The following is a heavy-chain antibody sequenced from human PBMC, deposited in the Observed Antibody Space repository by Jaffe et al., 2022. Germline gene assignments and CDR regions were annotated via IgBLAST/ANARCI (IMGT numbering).Heavy chain of an antibody. V-gene: IGHV4-61*01. Sequence: QVQLQESGPGLLEPSETLSLTCTVSGDSVTSQNHYWIWIRQSPGKGLEYIGYLSYSGGTNYNPSLKSRVAISRDTSKNQFSLKLTSVTAVDTAFYYCARGSTIFGVVLSHFDYWGQGTLVTVSS. D-gene: IGHD3-3*01. J-gene: IGHJ4*02. CDR3: ARGSTIFGVVLSHFDY. CDR2: LSYSGGT. CDR1: GDSVTSQNHY.